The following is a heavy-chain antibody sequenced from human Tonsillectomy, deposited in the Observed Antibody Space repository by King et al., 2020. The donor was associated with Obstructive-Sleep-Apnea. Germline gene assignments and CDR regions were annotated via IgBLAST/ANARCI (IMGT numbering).Heavy chain of an antibody. J-gene: IGHJ6*04. CDR2: MSYDGSNK. D-gene: IGHD3-10*01. Sequence: VQLVESGGGVVQPGRSLRLSCAASGFTFSNYAMHWVRQAPGKGLEWVAIMSYDGSNKYYAGSAKGRFTISRDNSKNTLFLQMNSLRAEDTAVYYCAKVEQAGSLESYYYSMDVWGKGTTVTVSS. CDR1: GFTFSNYA. V-gene: IGHV3-30*18. CDR3: AKVEQAGSLESYYYSMDV.